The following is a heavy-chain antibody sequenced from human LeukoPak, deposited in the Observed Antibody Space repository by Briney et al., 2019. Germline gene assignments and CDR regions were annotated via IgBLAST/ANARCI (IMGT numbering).Heavy chain of an antibody. D-gene: IGHD5-24*01. Sequence: SVKVSCKASGGTFSSYAISWVRQAPGQGLEWMGRIIPILGIANYAQKLQGRVTITADKSTSTAYMELSSLRSEDTAVYYCARVDSRDGYKANYWGQGTLVTVSS. V-gene: IGHV1-69*04. J-gene: IGHJ4*02. CDR1: GGTFSSYA. CDR2: IIPILGIA. CDR3: ARVDSRDGYKANY.